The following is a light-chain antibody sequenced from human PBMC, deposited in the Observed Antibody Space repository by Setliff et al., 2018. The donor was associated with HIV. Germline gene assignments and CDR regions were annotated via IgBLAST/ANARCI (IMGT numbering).Light chain of an antibody. J-gene: IGLJ1*01. Sequence: QSALTQPRSVSGSPGQSVTISCTGPSSDVGAYNYVSWYQHHPGKAPKLMIYDVTKRPSGVPDRFSGSKSDNTASLTISGLQAEDEADYYCCSYAGTYIFYVFGTGTKVTVL. V-gene: IGLV2-11*01. CDR3: CSYAGTYIFYV. CDR2: DVT. CDR1: SSDVGAYNY.